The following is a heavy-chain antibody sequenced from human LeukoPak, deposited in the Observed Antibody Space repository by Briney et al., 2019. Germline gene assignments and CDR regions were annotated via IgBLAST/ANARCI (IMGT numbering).Heavy chain of an antibody. CDR3: ARGQTYASGKLDP. Sequence: SETLSLTCTISGYSISSGYYWGWIRQPPGKGLEWIGYIYHGGSTNYSPSLKSRVTISEDTSKNQFSLKLTSVTAADTAVYYCARGQTYASGKLDPWGQGTLVTVSS. CDR1: GYSISSGYY. CDR2: IYHGGST. D-gene: IGHD3-10*01. J-gene: IGHJ5*02. V-gene: IGHV4-38-2*02.